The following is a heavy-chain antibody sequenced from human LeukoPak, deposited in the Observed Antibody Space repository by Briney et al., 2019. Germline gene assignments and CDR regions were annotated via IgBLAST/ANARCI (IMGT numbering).Heavy chain of an antibody. CDR1: GLTISSYS. Sequence: GGSLRLSCAASGLTISSYSMNWVRQAPGKGLQWVSYISSSSSTIYYADSVKGRFTISRDNAKNSLYLQMNSLRAEDTAVYYCARVWDSSGWYFSNLLYYWGQGTLVTVSS. D-gene: IGHD6-19*01. J-gene: IGHJ4*02. V-gene: IGHV3-48*01. CDR2: ISSSSSTI. CDR3: ARVWDSSGWYFSNLLYY.